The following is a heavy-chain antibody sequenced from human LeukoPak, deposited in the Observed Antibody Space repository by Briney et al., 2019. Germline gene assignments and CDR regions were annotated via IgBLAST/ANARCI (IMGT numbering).Heavy chain of an antibody. V-gene: IGHV1-69*13. CDR2: IIPIFGKA. CDR3: ARVAGGRYCSSTSCYMRGWFDP. J-gene: IGHJ5*02. D-gene: IGHD2-2*02. Sequence: SVKVSCKASGYTFNDYYIHWVRQAPGQGLEWMGGIIPIFGKANYAQKFQGRVTITADESTSTAYMELSSLRSEDTAVYYCARVAGGRYCSSTSCYMRGWFDPWGQGTLVTVSS. CDR1: GYTFNDYY.